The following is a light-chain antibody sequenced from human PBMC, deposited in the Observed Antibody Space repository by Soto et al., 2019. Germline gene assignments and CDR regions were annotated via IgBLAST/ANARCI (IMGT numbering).Light chain of an antibody. V-gene: IGKV3-15*01. Sequence: EIVMTQSPATLSVSPGERATLSCRASQSVSSNLAWDQQKPGQAPRLLIYAASARATDVPGRFSGGESGTEFTLTISCLQPEDSAVYYCQQYENWPPWTFGQGTKVEI. CDR1: QSVSSN. J-gene: IGKJ1*01. CDR3: QQYENWPPWT. CDR2: AAS.